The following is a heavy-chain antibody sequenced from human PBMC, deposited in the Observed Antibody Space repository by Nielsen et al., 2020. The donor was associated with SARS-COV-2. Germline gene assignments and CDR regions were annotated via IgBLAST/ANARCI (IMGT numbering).Heavy chain of an antibody. V-gene: IGHV5-51*01. CDR3: ARRYYYGSGSYYDNWFDP. J-gene: IGHJ5*02. Sequence: VRPMPGKGLEWMGIIYPGDSDTRYSPSFQGQVTISADKSISTAYLQWSSLKASDTAMYYCARRYYYGSGSYYDNWFDPWDQGTLVTVSS. D-gene: IGHD3-10*01. CDR2: IYPGDSDT.